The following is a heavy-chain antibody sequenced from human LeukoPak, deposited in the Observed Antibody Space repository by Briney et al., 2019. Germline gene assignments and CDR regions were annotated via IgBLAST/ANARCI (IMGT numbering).Heavy chain of an antibody. J-gene: IGHJ5*02. CDR3: ARQQCNGGSCYSRAIWFDP. V-gene: IGHV4-39*01. Sequence: PSETLSLTCTVSGGSVSSSTYYWGWIRQPPGKGLEGIESIYYTGHNYYNPSLKSRVTISVDTSKNHFSLNLNSVTAADTAVYYCARQQCNGGSCYSRAIWFDPWGQGTLVSVSS. D-gene: IGHD2-15*01. CDR1: GGSVSSSTYY. CDR2: IYYTGHN.